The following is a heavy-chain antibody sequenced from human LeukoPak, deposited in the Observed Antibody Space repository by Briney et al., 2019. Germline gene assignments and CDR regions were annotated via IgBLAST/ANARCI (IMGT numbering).Heavy chain of an antibody. D-gene: IGHD4-17*01. Sequence: PGGSLRLSCAASGFTFSSYAMSWVRQAPGKGLEWVSAISGSGGNTHYADSVKGRFTISRDNSKDTLYLQMNSLRAEDTAEYYCAKDSLTVTTPDYLYGMDVWGQGTTVTVSS. J-gene: IGHJ6*02. CDR1: GFTFSSYA. V-gene: IGHV3-23*01. CDR3: AKDSLTVTTPDYLYGMDV. CDR2: ISGSGGNT.